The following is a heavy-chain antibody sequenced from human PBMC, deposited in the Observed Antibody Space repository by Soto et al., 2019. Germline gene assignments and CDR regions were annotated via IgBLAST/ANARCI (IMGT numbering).Heavy chain of an antibody. CDR1: GFTFGSYG. D-gene: IGHD1-26*01. CDR3: AKEWELYYYYYYGMDV. Sequence: GGSLRLSCAASGFTFGSYGMHWVRQAPGKGLEWVAVISYDGSNKYYADSVKGRFTISRDNSKNTLYLQMNSLRAEDTAVYYCAKEWELYYYYYYGMDVWGLGTTVTASS. V-gene: IGHV3-30*18. J-gene: IGHJ6*02. CDR2: ISYDGSNK.